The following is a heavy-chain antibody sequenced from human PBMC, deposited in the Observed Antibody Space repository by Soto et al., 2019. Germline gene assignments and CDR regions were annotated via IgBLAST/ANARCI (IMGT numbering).Heavy chain of an antibody. V-gene: IGHV1-69*01. Sequence: QVQLVQSGAEVKKPGSSVKVSCKASGGVFRNYAINWVRQAPGQGLEWMGGIIPVFGTADYPQKFQGRVTITADESTTTAYMELTSPKTEDTAVYFCARDRWGSYSFDSWGQGTLVTVAS. CDR2: IIPVFGTA. CDR3: ARDRWGSYSFDS. CDR1: GGVFRNYA. J-gene: IGHJ5*01. D-gene: IGHD1-26*01.